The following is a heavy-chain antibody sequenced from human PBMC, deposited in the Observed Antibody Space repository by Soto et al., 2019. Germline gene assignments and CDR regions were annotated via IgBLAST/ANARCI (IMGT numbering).Heavy chain of an antibody. Sequence: QVQLVESGGGVVQPGGSLRLSCVGSGFSFTKHALHWVRQAPGKGLEWVAVVSYDQTNKYYSDSVRFSISRDNANSTLYLQMNSLRPEDTAVYYCAIQRSQGGLTEFHHWGQGTPVIVS. CDR1: GFSFTKHA. CDR3: AIQRSQGGLTEFHH. J-gene: IGHJ1*01. D-gene: IGHD2-15*01. CDR2: VSYDQTNK. V-gene: IGHV3-30*14.